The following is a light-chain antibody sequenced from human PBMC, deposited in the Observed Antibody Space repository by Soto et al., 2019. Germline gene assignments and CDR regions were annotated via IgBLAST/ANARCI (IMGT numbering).Light chain of an antibody. CDR3: ASYTSTTTPFV. J-gene: IGLJ1*01. CDR2: EVA. V-gene: IGLV2-14*01. Sequence: QSVLTQPASVSGSPGQSITISCTGSSSDIGNYIYVSWYQQHPGKAPKLMIFEVANRPSGISNRFSGSKSGNTASLTISGLQAEDEADYYCASYTSTTTPFVFGTGTKVTI. CDR1: SSDIGNYIY.